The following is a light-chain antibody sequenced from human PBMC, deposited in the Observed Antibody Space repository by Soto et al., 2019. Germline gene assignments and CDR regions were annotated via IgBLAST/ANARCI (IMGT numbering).Light chain of an antibody. V-gene: IGKV1-5*01. CDR3: QQYDNIPLI. J-gene: IGKJ5*01. Sequence: DIQMTQSPSTLSASVGDRVTITCRASQSVRSWLAWYQQKPGRAPKFLIYDASSLESGVPSRFSGSGSGTDFTLTIRSMPTADFAKYYCQQYDNIPLIFGQGTRLEIK. CDR2: DAS. CDR1: QSVRSW.